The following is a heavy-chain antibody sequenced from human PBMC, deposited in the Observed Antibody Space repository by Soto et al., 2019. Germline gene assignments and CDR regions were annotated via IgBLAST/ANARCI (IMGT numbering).Heavy chain of an antibody. Sequence: TPGKGLVWVSRINSDVSSTSYADSVKGRFTISRDNATNTLYLQMNSLSAEDTVVYYCASHQLGYFFFQAEDGIRVTVPVSAFLLNRSSDL. V-gene: IGHV3-74*01. J-gene: IGHJ2*01. CDR3: ASHQLGYFFFQAEDGIRVTVPVSAFLLNRSSDL. CDR2: INSDVSST. D-gene: IGHD3-16*02.